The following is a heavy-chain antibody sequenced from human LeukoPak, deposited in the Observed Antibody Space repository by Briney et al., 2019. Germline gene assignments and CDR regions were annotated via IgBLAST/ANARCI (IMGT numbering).Heavy chain of an antibody. CDR3: AKRGQYSSGWYYFDY. Sequence: GGSLRLSCAASGFTFSSYGMHWVRQAPGKGLEWVAFIRYDGSNKYYADSVKGRFTISRDNSKNTLYLQMNSLRAEDTAVYYCAKRGQYSSGWYYFDYGGQGTLVTVSS. D-gene: IGHD6-19*01. CDR1: GFTFSSYG. V-gene: IGHV3-30*02. J-gene: IGHJ4*02. CDR2: IRYDGSNK.